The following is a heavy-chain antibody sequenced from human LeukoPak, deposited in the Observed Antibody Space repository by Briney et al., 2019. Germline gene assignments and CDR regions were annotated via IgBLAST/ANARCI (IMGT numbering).Heavy chain of an antibody. CDR1: GFTVSSNY. V-gene: IGHV3-66*01. D-gene: IGHD6-13*01. J-gene: IGHJ3*02. Sequence: AGGSLRLSCAASGFTVSSNYMSWVRQAPGKGLEWVSVIYSGGSTYYADSVKGRFTISRDNSKNTLYLQMNSLRAEDTAVYYCARVLSVFSSSYVTRTDAFDIWGQGTMVTVSS. CDR2: IYSGGST. CDR3: ARVLSVFSSSYVTRTDAFDI.